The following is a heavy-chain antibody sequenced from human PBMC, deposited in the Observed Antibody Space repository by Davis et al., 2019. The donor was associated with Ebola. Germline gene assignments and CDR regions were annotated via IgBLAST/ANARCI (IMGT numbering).Heavy chain of an antibody. V-gene: IGHV4-39*01. CDR3: ARLGYYASGSYRWFDP. CDR1: GGSISSSSYY. D-gene: IGHD3-10*01. Sequence: SETPSLTCTVSGGSISSSSYYWGWIRQPPGKGLEWIGSIYYSGSTYYNPSLKSRVTISVDTSKNQFSLKLSSVTAADTAVYYCARLGYYASGSYRWFDPWGQGTLVTVSS. J-gene: IGHJ5*02. CDR2: IYYSGST.